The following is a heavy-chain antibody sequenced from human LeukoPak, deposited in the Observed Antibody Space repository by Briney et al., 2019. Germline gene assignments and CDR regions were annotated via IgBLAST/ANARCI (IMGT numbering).Heavy chain of an antibody. CDR3: ARDRGRNSFDY. D-gene: IGHD1-14*01. V-gene: IGHV3-30*02. CDR2: IRYDGSNK. J-gene: IGHJ4*02. CDR1: GFTFSSYG. Sequence: GGSLRLSCAASGFTFSSYGMHWVRQAPGKGLEWVAYIRYDGSNKYYADSVKGRFTISRDNSKNSLYLQLTSLRAEDTALYYCARDRGRNSFDYWGQGTLVSASS.